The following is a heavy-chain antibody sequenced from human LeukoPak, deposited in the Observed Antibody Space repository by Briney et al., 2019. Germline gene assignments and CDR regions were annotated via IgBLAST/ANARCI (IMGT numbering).Heavy chain of an antibody. CDR1: GFTFSNAW. J-gene: IGHJ3*02. Sequence: GGSLRLSCAASGFTFSNAWMSWVRQAPGKGLEWVGRIKSKTDGGTTDYAAPVKGRFTISRDDSKNTLYLQMNSLKTEDTAVYYCTTVVLLWFGETDHDAFDIWGQGTMVTVSS. D-gene: IGHD3-10*01. CDR2: IKSKTDGGTT. CDR3: TTVVLLWFGETDHDAFDI. V-gene: IGHV3-15*01.